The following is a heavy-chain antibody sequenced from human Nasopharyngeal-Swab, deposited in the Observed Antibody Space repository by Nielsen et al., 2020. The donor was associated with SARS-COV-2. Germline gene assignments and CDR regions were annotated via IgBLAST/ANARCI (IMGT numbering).Heavy chain of an antibody. CDR3: AKEHSIVVVPAATDRYGMDV. CDR2: ISGSGGST. V-gene: IGHV3-23*01. Sequence: GESLKISCAASGFTFSSYAMCWVRQAPGKGLEWVSAISGSGGSTYYADSVKGRFTISRDNSKNTLYLQMNSLRAEDTAVYYCAKEHSIVVVPAATDRYGMDVWGQGTTVTVSS. J-gene: IGHJ6*02. CDR1: GFTFSSYA. D-gene: IGHD2-2*01.